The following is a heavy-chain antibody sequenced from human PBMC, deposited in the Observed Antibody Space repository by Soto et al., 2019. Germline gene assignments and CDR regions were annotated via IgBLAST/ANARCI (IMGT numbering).Heavy chain of an antibody. J-gene: IGHJ2*01. Sequence: DVQLLESGGGLVQPGGSLRLSCAASGFTFRSYAMSWVGQAPGKGLEWVSGISGSGISTHYADSVKGRFTVSRDNSKNTLYLQMNSLRAEDTAVYNCAKEPVGPDWYFDLWGRGTLVTVSS. CDR3: AKEPVGPDWYFDL. CDR2: ISGSGIST. V-gene: IGHV3-23*01. CDR1: GFTFRSYA.